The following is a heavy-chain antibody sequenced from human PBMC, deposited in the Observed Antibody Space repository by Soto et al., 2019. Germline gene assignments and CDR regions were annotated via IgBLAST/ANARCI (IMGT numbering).Heavy chain of an antibody. CDR2: ISSTSSTK. CDR1: GFTFSSHA. V-gene: IGHV3-48*02. CDR3: ARRITMVRGPYYYYGLDV. J-gene: IGHJ6*02. D-gene: IGHD3-10*01. Sequence: VGSLRLSCAASGFTFSSHAMNWVRQAPGKGLEWVSFISSTSSTKNYADSVKGRLTISRDNAKNSLYLQMSSLRDEDTAVYYCARRITMVRGPYYYYGLDVWGQGTTVTVSS.